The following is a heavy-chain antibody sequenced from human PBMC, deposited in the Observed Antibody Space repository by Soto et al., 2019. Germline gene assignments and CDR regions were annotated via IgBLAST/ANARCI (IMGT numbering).Heavy chain of an antibody. J-gene: IGHJ3*02. V-gene: IGHV1-18*04. CDR3: ARSDIVVVVAATAAFDI. CDR1: GYTFTSYG. Sequence: QVQLVQSGAEVKKPGASVKVSCKASGYTFTSYGISWVRQAPGQGLEWMGWISAYNGNTNYAQKLQGRVTMTTDTSTSTASMELRSLRADDTVVYYCARSDIVVVVAATAAFDIWGQGTMVNVSS. CDR2: ISAYNGNT. D-gene: IGHD2-15*01.